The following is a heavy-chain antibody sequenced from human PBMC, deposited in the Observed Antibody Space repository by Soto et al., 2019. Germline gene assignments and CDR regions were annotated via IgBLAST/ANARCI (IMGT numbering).Heavy chain of an antibody. CDR1: GYSFTTYW. D-gene: IGHD6-19*01. CDR2: IDPSDSYT. Sequence: GESLKISCKVSGYSFTTYWINWVRQMPGKGLEWMGRIDPSDSYTNYSPSFQGHVTISADKSVSTAYLQWNSLKASDTAMYYCARSGQWLVDDSWGQGTLVTVSS. V-gene: IGHV5-10-1*01. CDR3: ARSGQWLVDDS. J-gene: IGHJ5*01.